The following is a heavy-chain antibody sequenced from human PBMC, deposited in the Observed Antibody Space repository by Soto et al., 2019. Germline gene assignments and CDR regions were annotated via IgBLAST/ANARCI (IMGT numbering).Heavy chain of an antibody. V-gene: IGHV1-18*01. J-gene: IGHJ4*02. CDR1: GYTFTNHG. CDR2: ISAYNGDT. D-gene: IGHD3-22*01. CDR3: ARDPSNSSGYYQFFDY. Sequence: ASVKVSCKASGYTFTNHGISWVRQAPGQGLEWMGWISAYNGDTKYAQKLQGRVTMTTDTSSSTAYMELRSLGSDDTSVYYCARDPSNSSGYYQFFDYWGQGTLVTVSS.